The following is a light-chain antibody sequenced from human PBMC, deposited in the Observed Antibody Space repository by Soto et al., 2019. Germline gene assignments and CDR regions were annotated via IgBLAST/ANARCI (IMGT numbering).Light chain of an antibody. CDR2: ASS. CDR1: QSIGSN. V-gene: IGKV3-15*01. J-gene: IGKJ4*01. Sequence: EIVLTQSPATLSVSPGERATLSCRASQSIGSNLAWYQQKPGQAPRLVIYASSIRASDFPARFSGSGSGTEFTLTISGLQSDDFGVYYCQQYNNWPRATFGGGTKVDIK. CDR3: QQYNNWPRAT.